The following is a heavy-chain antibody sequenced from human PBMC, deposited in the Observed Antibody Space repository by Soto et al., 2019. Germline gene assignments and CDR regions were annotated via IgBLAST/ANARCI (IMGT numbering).Heavy chain of an antibody. CDR2: SSGSGGST. CDR1: GFTFSSYA. CDR3: AKPPYDILTAKTQPNQVDY. J-gene: IGHJ4*02. D-gene: IGHD3-9*01. V-gene: IGHV3-23*01. Sequence: GGSLRLSCAASGFTFSSYAMSWVRQAPGKGLEWVSASSGSGGSTYYADSVKGRFTISRDNSKNTLYLQMNSLRAEDTAVYYCAKPPYDILTAKTQPNQVDYWGQGTLVTVSS.